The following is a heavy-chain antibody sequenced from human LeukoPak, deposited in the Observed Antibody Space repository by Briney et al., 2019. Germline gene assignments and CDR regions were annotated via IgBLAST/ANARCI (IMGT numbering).Heavy chain of an antibody. CDR3: AKLKYSSGYFDY. Sequence: GGSLRLSCAASGFTFSTYSMNWVRQAPGKGLEWVSAISGSGGSTYYADSVKGRFTISRDNSKNTPYLQMNSLRAEDTAVYYCAKLKYSSGYFDYWGQGTLVTVSS. CDR2: ISGSGGST. CDR1: GFTFSTYS. J-gene: IGHJ4*02. V-gene: IGHV3-23*01. D-gene: IGHD3-22*01.